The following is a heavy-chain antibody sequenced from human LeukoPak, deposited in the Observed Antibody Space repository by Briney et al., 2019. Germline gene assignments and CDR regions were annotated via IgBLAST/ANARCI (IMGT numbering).Heavy chain of an antibody. V-gene: IGHV3-30*02. CDR1: DFTFSNFG. J-gene: IGHJ5*02. Sequence: PGGSLRLSCVASDFTFSNFGMHWVRQPPGKGLEWLCFIRYDGSNNYHADSVKGRFSISRDNSKNTLHLQMNTLRPDDTAVYYCARTAVAGTLRWFDLWGQGTLVIVSS. D-gene: IGHD6-19*01. CDR3: ARTAVAGTLRWFDL. CDR2: IRYDGSNN.